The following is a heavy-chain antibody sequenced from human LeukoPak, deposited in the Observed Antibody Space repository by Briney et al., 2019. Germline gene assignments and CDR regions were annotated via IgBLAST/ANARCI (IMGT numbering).Heavy chain of an antibody. V-gene: IGHV3-53*01. CDR2: AYSGGSGTT. J-gene: IGHJ4*02. Sequence: GGSLRLSCAVSGFTVSTNNMNWVRQAPGKGLEWVSVAYSGGSGTTYYADSVKGRFTVSRDNSKNTLYLQMNSLRAEDTAVYYCARGGYSSGWYRDWGQGTLVTVSS. CDR1: GFTVSTNN. D-gene: IGHD6-19*01. CDR3: ARGGYSSGWYRD.